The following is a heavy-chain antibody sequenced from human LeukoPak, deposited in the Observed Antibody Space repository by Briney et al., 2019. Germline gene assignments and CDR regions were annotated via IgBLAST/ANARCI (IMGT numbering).Heavy chain of an antibody. CDR3: ARGDADSSGYAPG. Sequence: ASVKDSCKASGYTFTGYYMHWVRQAPGKGLEWMGWINPNSGGTNYAQKFQGRVTMTRDTSISTAYMELGRLRADDTAVYYCARGDADSSGYAPGWGQGTLVTVSS. J-gene: IGHJ4*02. CDR2: INPNSGGT. CDR1: GYTFTGYY. D-gene: IGHD3-22*01. V-gene: IGHV1-2*02.